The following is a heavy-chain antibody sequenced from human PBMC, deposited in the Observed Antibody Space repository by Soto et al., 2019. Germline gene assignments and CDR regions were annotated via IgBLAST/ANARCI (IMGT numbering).Heavy chain of an antibody. J-gene: IGHJ5*02. Sequence: QVQLVQSGAEVKKPGSSVKVSCKASGGTFSSYTISWVRQAPGQGLEWMGRIIPILGIANYAQKFQGRVTITADKSTSTGYMELSSLRCEGTAVYYCAGGIAAAGTMSGYSWFDPWGQGTLVTVSS. CDR1: GGTFSSYT. D-gene: IGHD6-13*01. CDR2: IIPILGIA. CDR3: AGGIAAAGTMSGYSWFDP. V-gene: IGHV1-69*02.